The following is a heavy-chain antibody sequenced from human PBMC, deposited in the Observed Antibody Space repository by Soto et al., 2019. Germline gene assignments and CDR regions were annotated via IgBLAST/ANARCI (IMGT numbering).Heavy chain of an antibody. CDR1: GFIFSSFS. D-gene: IGHD6-19*01. CDR3: ARDSAVAGTIDY. Sequence: EVQVVESGGGLVQPGGSLRLSCAASGFIFSSFSMNWVRQAPGKGLEWVSYISSRSSTIYYADSVKGRFTISRDNARNSVYLQMNGLRDEDTGVYYCARDSAVAGTIDYWGQGTLVTVSS. J-gene: IGHJ4*02. CDR2: ISSRSSTI. V-gene: IGHV3-48*02.